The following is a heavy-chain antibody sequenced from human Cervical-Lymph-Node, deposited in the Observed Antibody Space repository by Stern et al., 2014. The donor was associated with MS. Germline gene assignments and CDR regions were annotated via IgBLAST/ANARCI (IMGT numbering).Heavy chain of an antibody. Sequence: QITLKESGPVLVKPTETLTLTCTVSGFSLSNARMGVSWIRQPPGKALEWLAHIFSNDEKSDSTSLKSRLTISKDTSKSQVVLTMTNMDPVDTATYYCARMRGLYGDSYYFDYWGQGTLVTVSS. CDR2: IFSNDEK. V-gene: IGHV2-26*01. CDR3: ARMRGLYGDSYYFDY. CDR1: GFSLSNARMG. D-gene: IGHD4-17*01. J-gene: IGHJ4*02.